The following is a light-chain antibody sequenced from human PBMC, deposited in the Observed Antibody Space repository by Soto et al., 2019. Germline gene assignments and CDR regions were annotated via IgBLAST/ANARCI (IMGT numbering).Light chain of an antibody. Sequence: DIVMTQSPDSLAVSLGERATINCKSSQSLLFNSNNKNYLAWYQQKPGQPPKLLIYWASTRESGVPDRFSGSGSGTDFTLTISSLQAEEVAVYYCQQYYNPPSPTFGGVTKVEIK. CDR2: WAS. CDR1: QSLLFNSNNKNY. V-gene: IGKV4-1*01. J-gene: IGKJ4*01. CDR3: QQYYNPPSPT.